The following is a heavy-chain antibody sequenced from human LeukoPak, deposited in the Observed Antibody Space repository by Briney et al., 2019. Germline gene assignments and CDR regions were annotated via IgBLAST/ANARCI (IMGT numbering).Heavy chain of an antibody. V-gene: IGHV3-7*01. CDR2: IKQDGSQK. Sequence: GGSLRLSCAASGSTFTSYWMSWVRQAPGRGLEWVANIKQDGSQKYYVDSVTGRFTISRDNAKNSLYLQMNSLGAEDTAVYHCARDLAGPPQEAFDIWGQGTMVTVSS. CDR1: GSTFTSYW. CDR3: ARDLAGPPQEAFDI. J-gene: IGHJ3*02.